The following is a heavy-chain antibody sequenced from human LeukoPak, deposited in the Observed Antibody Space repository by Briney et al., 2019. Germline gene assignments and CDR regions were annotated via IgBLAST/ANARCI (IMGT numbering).Heavy chain of an antibody. CDR3: ARSAEHCNNGVCFTDYYMDV. J-gene: IGHJ6*03. CDR2: IIPIFGTA. CDR1: GGTFSSYA. D-gene: IGHD2-8*01. Sequence: SVKVSCKASGGTFSSYAISWVRQAPGQGLEWMGGIIPIFGTANYAQKFQGRVTITADESTSTAYMELSSLTSADTAVYFCARSAEHCNNGVCFTDYYMDVWGKGTTVTVSS. V-gene: IGHV1-69*01.